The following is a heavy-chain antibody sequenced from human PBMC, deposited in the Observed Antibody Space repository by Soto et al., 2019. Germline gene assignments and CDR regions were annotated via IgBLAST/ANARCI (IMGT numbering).Heavy chain of an antibody. CDR2: ISAYNGNT. D-gene: IGHD3-22*01. Sequence: ASVKVSCKASGYTFTSYGISWVRQAPGQGLEWMGWISAYNGNTNYAQKLQGRVTMTTDTSTSTAYMELRSLRSDDTAVYYCAREQQPYYYDSSGYYGDDAFDIWGQGTMVTVSS. J-gene: IGHJ3*02. V-gene: IGHV1-18*01. CDR3: AREQQPYYYDSSGYYGDDAFDI. CDR1: GYTFTSYG.